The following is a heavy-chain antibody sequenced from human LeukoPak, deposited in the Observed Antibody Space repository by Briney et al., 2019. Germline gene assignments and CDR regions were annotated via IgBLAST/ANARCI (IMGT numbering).Heavy chain of an antibody. J-gene: IGHJ3*02. Sequence: GGSLRLSCATSGFTFSFHGIHWVRQSPGKGLEWVAFIQYDGTNKYYADSVKGRFTISRDDAKNSLYLQMSSLRAEDTAVYYCAKGPNYNILTGWRKTHNAFDIWGQGTMVTVSS. CDR2: IQYDGTNK. D-gene: IGHD3-9*01. CDR1: GFTFSFHG. V-gene: IGHV3-30*02. CDR3: AKGPNYNILTGWRKTHNAFDI.